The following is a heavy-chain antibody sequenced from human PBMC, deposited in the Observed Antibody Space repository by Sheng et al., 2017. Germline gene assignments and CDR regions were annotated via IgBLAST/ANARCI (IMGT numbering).Heavy chain of an antibody. Sequence: EVQLVESGGKLVQPGGSLRLSCAASGITFSGYLLNWVRQSPGKGLEWVANIEPDGIDKYYVDSVRGRFTISRDDARNSLYLQMNNLRVEDTAVYYCARGRFWGSHVDYWGQGTLVPVSS. D-gene: IGHD3-16*01. CDR3: ARGRFWGSHVDY. V-gene: IGHV3-7*01. CDR1: GITFSGYL. J-gene: IGHJ4*02. CDR2: IEPDGIDK.